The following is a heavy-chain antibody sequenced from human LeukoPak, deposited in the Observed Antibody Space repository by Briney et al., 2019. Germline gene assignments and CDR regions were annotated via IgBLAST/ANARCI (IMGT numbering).Heavy chain of an antibody. CDR1: GGSISSSSYY. CDR2: INHSGST. Sequence: SETLSLTCTVSGGSISSSSYYWSWIRQPPGKGLEWIGEINHSGSTNYNPSLKSRVTISVDTSKNQFSLKLSSVTAADTAVYYCARAIRVAIFDYWGQGTLVTVSS. CDR3: ARAIRVAIFDY. J-gene: IGHJ4*02. D-gene: IGHD2-21*01. V-gene: IGHV4-39*07.